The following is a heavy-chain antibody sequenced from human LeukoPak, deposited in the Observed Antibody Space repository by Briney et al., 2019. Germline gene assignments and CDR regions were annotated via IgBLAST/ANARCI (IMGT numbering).Heavy chain of an antibody. D-gene: IGHD3-10*01. CDR2: IYTSGST. Sequence: SQTLSLTCTVSGGPISSYYWSWIRQPAGKGLEWIGRIYTSGSTNYNPSLKSRVTMSVDTSKNQFSLKLSSVTAADTAVYYCARDPARGFGEFSAFDIRGQGTMVTVSS. J-gene: IGHJ3*02. CDR1: GGPISSYY. V-gene: IGHV4-4*07. CDR3: ARDPARGFGEFSAFDI.